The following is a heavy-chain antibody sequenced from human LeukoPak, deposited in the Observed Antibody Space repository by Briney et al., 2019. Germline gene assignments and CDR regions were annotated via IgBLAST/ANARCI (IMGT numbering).Heavy chain of an antibody. Sequence: PGGSLRLSCAASGFTFSDYYMSWIRQAPGKGLEWVSYISSSGSTIYYADSVKGRFTISRDNAKNSLYLQTNSLRAEDTAVYYCARGGTVVAAANWFDPWGQGTLVTVSS. CDR3: ARGGTVVAAANWFDP. CDR2: ISSSGSTI. CDR1: GFTFSDYY. J-gene: IGHJ5*02. V-gene: IGHV3-11*01. D-gene: IGHD2-15*01.